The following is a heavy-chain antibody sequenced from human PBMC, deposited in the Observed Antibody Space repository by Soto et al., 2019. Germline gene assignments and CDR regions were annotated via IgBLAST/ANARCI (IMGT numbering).Heavy chain of an antibody. V-gene: IGHV3-53*01. J-gene: IGHJ3*02. CDR2: ILSGGST. CDR1: GLTVSSNY. CDR3: ARDEGNWGSGAFDI. Sequence: VGSLRLSCAASGLTVSSNYLSWVRQAPVKGLEWVSVILSGGSTDYADSAKGRFTIPRDNSTNTLYLQMTGLRAEDTAVYYWARDEGNWGSGAFDIWGQGTMVTVSS. D-gene: IGHD7-27*01.